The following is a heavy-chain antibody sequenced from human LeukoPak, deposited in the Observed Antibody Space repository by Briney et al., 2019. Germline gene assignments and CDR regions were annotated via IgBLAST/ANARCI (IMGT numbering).Heavy chain of an antibody. V-gene: IGHV1-46*01. D-gene: IGHD2-15*01. Sequence: ASVKVSCKASRYTFTSYYIHWVRQAPGEGLEWMGIINPSGGSTSYAQKFQGRVTMTRDMSTSTVYMELSSLRSEDTAVYYCARMSCSGGTCYSQPNWFDPWGQGTLVTVSS. CDR2: INPSGGST. J-gene: IGHJ5*02. CDR1: RYTFTSYY. CDR3: ARMSCSGGTCYSQPNWFDP.